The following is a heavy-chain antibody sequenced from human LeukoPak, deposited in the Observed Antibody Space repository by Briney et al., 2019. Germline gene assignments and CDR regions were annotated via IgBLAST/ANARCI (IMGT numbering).Heavy chain of an antibody. CDR2: FEPEHGET. D-gene: IGHD4/OR15-4a*01. CDR3: AIGAAFDPLTFDF. V-gene: IGHV1-24*01. Sequence: ASVKVSCKLSGYTLTELSMNWVRQAPGKGHEWLGGFEPEHGETIYAQKFQGRVTVTEDTSSDTGYMELSSLRFEDTAIYYCAIGAAFDPLTFDFWGQGTLVTVSS. CDR1: GYTLTELS. J-gene: IGHJ4*02.